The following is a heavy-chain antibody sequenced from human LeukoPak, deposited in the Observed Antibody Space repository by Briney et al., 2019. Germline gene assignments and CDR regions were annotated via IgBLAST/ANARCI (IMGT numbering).Heavy chain of an antibody. Sequence: GGSLRLSCAGSGFIFNNYAMHWVRQPPGKGLEWVSGISWNSGSIDYADSVKGRFTISRDNAKNSLYLQMNRLRVEDTAFYYCAKDNRRHYTSGPNPDSLHWGQGALVTVSS. V-gene: IGHV3-9*01. CDR3: AKDNRRHYTSGPNPDSLH. CDR1: GFIFNNYA. CDR2: ISWNSGSI. D-gene: IGHD6-19*01. J-gene: IGHJ4*02.